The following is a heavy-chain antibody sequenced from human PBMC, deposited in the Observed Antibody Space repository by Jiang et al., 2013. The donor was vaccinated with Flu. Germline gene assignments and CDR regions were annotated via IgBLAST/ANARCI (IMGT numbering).Heavy chain of an antibody. CDR1: TFGDYA. Sequence: TFGDYAMSWFRQAPGKGLEWVGFIRSKAYGGTTEYAASVKGRFTISRDDSKSIAYLQMNSLKTEGTAVYYCTRDPLITRRYCSSTSCYLREYWGQGTLVTVSS. CDR3: TRDPLITRRYCSSTSCYLREY. J-gene: IGHJ4*02. CDR2: IRSKAYGGTT. V-gene: IGHV3-49*03. D-gene: IGHD2-2*01.